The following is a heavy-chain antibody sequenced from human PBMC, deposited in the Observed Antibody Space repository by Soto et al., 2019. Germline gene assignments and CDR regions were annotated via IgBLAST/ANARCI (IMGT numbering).Heavy chain of an antibody. CDR1: GYTFTTYY. CDR3: ARGGYCSGGTCFHGNCDY. CDR2: INPNGGST. V-gene: IGHV1-46*01. J-gene: IGHJ4*02. D-gene: IGHD2-15*01. Sequence: QVQLVQSGAEVKRPGASVKVSCKASGYTFTTYYMHWVRQAPGQGLEWLGIINPNGGSTTYAQKFQGRVTMTRETSTSTVYLELSSLRSEDTAVYYCARGGYCSGGTCFHGNCDYWGQGTLVTVSA.